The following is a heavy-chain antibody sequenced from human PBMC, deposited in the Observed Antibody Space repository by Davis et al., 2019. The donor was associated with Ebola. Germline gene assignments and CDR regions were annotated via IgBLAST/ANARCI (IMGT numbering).Heavy chain of an antibody. CDR3: ARGARLGLQGHYYYGMDV. J-gene: IGHJ6*02. Sequence: AASVKVSCKASGYTFTSYGISWVRQAPGQGLEWMGWISAYNGNTSYAQKFQGRVTMTRDTSTSTVYMELSSLRSEDTAVYYCARGARLGLQGHYYYGMDVWGQGTTVTVSS. CDR2: ISAYNGNT. V-gene: IGHV1-18*01. D-gene: IGHD6-25*01. CDR1: GYTFTSYG.